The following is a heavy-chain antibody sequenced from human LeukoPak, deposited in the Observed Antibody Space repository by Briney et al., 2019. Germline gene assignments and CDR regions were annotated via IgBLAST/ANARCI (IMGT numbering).Heavy chain of an antibody. CDR3: VRDKTRNDFDY. CDR1: GFTFSNYW. D-gene: IGHD1-14*01. CDR2: ISSDGGSS. Sequence: PGGSLRLSCAASGFTFSNYWMHWVRHAPAKGLVWVSRISSDGGSSTYADSVKGRFTVSRDNAKNTLYLRMNSLRAEDTAVYYCVRDKTRNDFDYWGQGTLVTVSS. V-gene: IGHV3-74*01. J-gene: IGHJ4*02.